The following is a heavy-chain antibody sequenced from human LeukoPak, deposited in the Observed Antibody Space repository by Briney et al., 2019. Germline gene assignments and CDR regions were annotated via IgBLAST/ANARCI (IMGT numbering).Heavy chain of an antibody. V-gene: IGHV3-15*01. CDR2: IKSKTDGGTT. J-gene: IGHJ5*02. Sequence: PGGSLRLSCAASGFTFSNAWMSWVRQAPGKGLEWVGRIKSKTDGGTTDYAAPVKGRFTISRDDSKNTLYLQMNSLKTEDTAVYYCTTDPPYDSSGYQPWGQGTLVTVSS. D-gene: IGHD3-22*01. CDR1: GFTFSNAW. CDR3: TTDPPYDSSGYQP.